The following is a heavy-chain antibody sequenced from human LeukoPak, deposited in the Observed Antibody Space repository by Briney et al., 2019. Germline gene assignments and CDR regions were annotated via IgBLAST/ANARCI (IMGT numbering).Heavy chain of an antibody. D-gene: IGHD7-27*01. CDR2: IKQDGSEK. Sequence: AGSLRLSCAAPGFTFSSFWTSWVRQAPGKRLEWVAYIKQDGSEKDYVDSVKGRFTISRDNAKNSLYLQMNSLRAEDTALYYCARGHWGLDPWGQGTLVTVSS. CDR3: ARGHWGLDP. CDR1: GFTFSSFW. J-gene: IGHJ5*02. V-gene: IGHV3-7*05.